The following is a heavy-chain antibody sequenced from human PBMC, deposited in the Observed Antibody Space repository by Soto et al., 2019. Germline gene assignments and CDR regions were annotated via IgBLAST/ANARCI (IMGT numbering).Heavy chain of an antibody. D-gene: IGHD6-19*01. J-gene: IGHJ4*02. Sequence: QLQLQESGPGLVKPSETLSLTCTVSGGSINSNTYSWAWIRQPPEKGLEWIGTIYYSGSTYYNPSLKRPVTISVDTSKDEFSLKLSSVTAADTAVFYCARRGLGNFFDYWGQGALVTVFS. V-gene: IGHV4-39*01. CDR2: IYYSGST. CDR1: GGSINSNTYS. CDR3: ARRGLGNFFDY.